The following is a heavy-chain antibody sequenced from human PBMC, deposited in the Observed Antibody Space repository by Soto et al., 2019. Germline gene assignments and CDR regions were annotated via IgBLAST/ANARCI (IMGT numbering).Heavy chain of an antibody. V-gene: IGHV3-72*01. CDR1: GFTVNDQY. CDR2: IRNRPNSYTT. Sequence: PGGSLRLSCAASGFTVNDQYMAWVRKAPGKGLEWVGRIRNRPNSYTTQYAASVKGRFAVLRDDSENLVYLQMNDLKTEDTAVYYCVRDSGRGFYFDYWGQGAQVTVSS. D-gene: IGHD3-10*01. J-gene: IGHJ4*02. CDR3: VRDSGRGFYFDY.